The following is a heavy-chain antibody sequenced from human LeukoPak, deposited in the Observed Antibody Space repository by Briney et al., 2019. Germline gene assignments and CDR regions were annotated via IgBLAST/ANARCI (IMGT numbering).Heavy chain of an antibody. Sequence: GGSLRLSCAASGFTVSSNYMSWVRQVPGKGLEWVSVIYSGGSTYYADSVKGRFTISRDNSKNTLYLQMNRLRGEDTAVYYCARVPYSSGWYFDYWGQGTLVTVSS. V-gene: IGHV3-53*01. CDR2: IYSGGST. J-gene: IGHJ4*02. D-gene: IGHD6-19*01. CDR1: GFTVSSNY. CDR3: ARVPYSSGWYFDY.